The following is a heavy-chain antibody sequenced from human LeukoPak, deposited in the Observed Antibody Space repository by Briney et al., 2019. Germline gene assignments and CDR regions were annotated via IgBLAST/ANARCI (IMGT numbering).Heavy chain of an antibody. D-gene: IGHD3-22*01. CDR1: GYTFTSYY. CDR3: ARVNDDDSSGYYYVDY. V-gene: IGHV1-46*01. Sequence: GASVKVFCKASGYTFTSYYMHWVRQAPGQGLEWMGIINPSGGSTSYAQKFQGRVTMTRDTSTSTVYMELSSLRSEDTAVYYCARVNDDDSSGYYYVDYWGQGTLVTVSS. J-gene: IGHJ4*02. CDR2: INPSGGST.